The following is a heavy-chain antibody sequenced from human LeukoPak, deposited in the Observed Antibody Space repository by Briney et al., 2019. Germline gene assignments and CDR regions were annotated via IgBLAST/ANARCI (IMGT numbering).Heavy chain of an antibody. Sequence: GGSLRLSCAASGFTFSNYAMSWVRQAPGKGLEWVSSISGSGGSTLYADSVKGRFTISRDNSKNTLYLQMNSLRVEDTAVYYCARGESWAFDYWGQGTLVTVSS. J-gene: IGHJ4*02. D-gene: IGHD1-26*01. V-gene: IGHV3-23*01. CDR2: ISGSGGST. CDR3: ARGESWAFDY. CDR1: GFTFSNYA.